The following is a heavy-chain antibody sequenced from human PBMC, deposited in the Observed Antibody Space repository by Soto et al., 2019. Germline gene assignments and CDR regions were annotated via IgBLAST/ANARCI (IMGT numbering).Heavy chain of an antibody. CDR1: GGSISSYY. Sequence: SETLSLTCTVSGGSISSYYWSWIRQPPGKGLEWIGYIYYSGSTNYNPSLKSRVTISVDTSKNQFSLKLSSVTAADTAVYYCARGNVNIVATKPPYYYYYYMDVWGKGTTVTVSS. CDR2: IYYSGST. V-gene: IGHV4-59*01. D-gene: IGHD5-12*01. CDR3: ARGNVNIVATKPPYYYYYYMDV. J-gene: IGHJ6*03.